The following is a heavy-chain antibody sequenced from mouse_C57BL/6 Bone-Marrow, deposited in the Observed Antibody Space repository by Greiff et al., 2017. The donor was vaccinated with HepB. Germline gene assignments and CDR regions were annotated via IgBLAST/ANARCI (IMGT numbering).Heavy chain of an antibody. CDR2: IYPGDGDT. CDR3: ASKIYYDYADAMDY. V-gene: IGHV1-82*01. D-gene: IGHD2-4*01. Sequence: QVHVKQSGPELVKPGASVKISCKASGYAFSSSWMNWVKQRPGKGLEWIGRIYPGDGDTNYNGKFKGKATLTADKSSSTAYMQLSSLTSEDSAVYFCASKIYYDYADAMDYWGQGTSVTVSS. J-gene: IGHJ4*01. CDR1: GYAFSSSW.